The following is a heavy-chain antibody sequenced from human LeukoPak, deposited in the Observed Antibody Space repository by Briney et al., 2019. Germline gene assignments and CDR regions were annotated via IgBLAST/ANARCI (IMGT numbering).Heavy chain of an antibody. J-gene: IGHJ3*02. V-gene: IGHV1-24*01. D-gene: IGHD4-17*01. CDR1: GGTFDTYA. CDR2: FDPEDGET. CDR3: ATGAVTTIDAFDI. Sequence: ASVKVSCKASGGTFDTYAINWVRQAPGQGLEWMGGFDPEDGETIYAQKFQGRVTMTEDTSTDTAYMELSSLRSEDTAVYYCATGAVTTIDAFDIWGQGTMVTVSS.